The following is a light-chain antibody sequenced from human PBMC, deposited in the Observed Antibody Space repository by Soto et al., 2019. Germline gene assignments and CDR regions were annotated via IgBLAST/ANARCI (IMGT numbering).Light chain of an antibody. J-gene: IGKJ1*01. CDR2: DAS. CDR1: QSVSSY. CDR3: QERSNWPWT. Sequence: EIVLTQSPATLSLSPGERATLSCRASQSVSSYLTWYQQKPGQAPRLLIYDASKKATDIPARFSGSGSGTDFTLTISSLAPEDFAVYYCQERSNWPWTFGQGTNVEIK. V-gene: IGKV3-11*01.